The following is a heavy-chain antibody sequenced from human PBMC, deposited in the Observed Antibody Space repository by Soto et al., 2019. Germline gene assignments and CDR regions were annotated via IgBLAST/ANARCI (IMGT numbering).Heavy chain of an antibody. Sequence: PSETLSLTSTFSGGSISSGGYYWSWIRQHPGKGLEWIGYIYYSGSTNYNPSLKSRVTISVDTSKNQFSLKLSSVTAADTAVYYCARESPVDGGGFDYWGQGTLVTVSS. CDR2: IYYSGST. J-gene: IGHJ4*02. CDR1: GGSISSGGYY. D-gene: IGHD2-15*01. V-gene: IGHV4-61*08. CDR3: ARESPVDGGGFDY.